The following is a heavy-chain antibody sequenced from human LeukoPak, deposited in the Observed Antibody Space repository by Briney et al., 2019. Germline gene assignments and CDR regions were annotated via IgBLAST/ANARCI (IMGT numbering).Heavy chain of an antibody. CDR2: ISGRSTYI. CDR3: ARDPAELGFDY. CDR1: GFSFSSFS. V-gene: IGHV3-21*06. D-gene: IGHD7-27*01. Sequence: GGFLRLSCAASGFSFSSFSMTWVRQAPGKGLECVSSISGRSTYIYYADSVKGRFTVSRDNANSSVYLQMNSLRDEDTAVYYCARDPAELGFDYWGQGTLVTVSS. J-gene: IGHJ4*02.